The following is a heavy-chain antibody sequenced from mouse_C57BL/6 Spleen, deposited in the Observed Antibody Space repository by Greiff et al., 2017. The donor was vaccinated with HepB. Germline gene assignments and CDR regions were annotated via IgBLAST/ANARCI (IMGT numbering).Heavy chain of an antibody. V-gene: IGHV14-2*01. CDR2: IDPEDGDT. J-gene: IGHJ1*03. Sequence: EVQLQQSGAELVKPGASVKLSCTASGFNIKDYYMHWVKQRTEQGLEWIGRIDPEDGDTKYAPKFQGKATITADTSSNTAYLQLSSLTSEDTAVYYCARSGGNYPYWYFDVWGTGTTVTVSS. D-gene: IGHD2-1*01. CDR3: ARSGGNYPYWYFDV. CDR1: GFNIKDYY.